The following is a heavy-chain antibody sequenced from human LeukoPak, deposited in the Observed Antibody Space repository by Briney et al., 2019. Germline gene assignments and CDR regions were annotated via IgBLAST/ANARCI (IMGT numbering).Heavy chain of an antibody. CDR2: ITRNGDRK. D-gene: IGHD6-19*01. Sequence: GGSLRLSWSAFGXTFSDLAMHWVRQAPGKGLEYVSGITRNGDRKFYADSVKGRFTISRDNSKNTLYLQMSSLNPEDTSVYYCVNQISGWVYWGQGTLVTVSS. CDR1: GXTFSDLA. CDR3: VNQISGWVY. J-gene: IGHJ4*02. V-gene: IGHV3-64D*06.